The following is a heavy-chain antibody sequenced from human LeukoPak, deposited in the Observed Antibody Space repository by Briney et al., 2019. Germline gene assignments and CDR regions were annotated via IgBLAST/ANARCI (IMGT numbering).Heavy chain of an antibody. V-gene: IGHV1-2*02. CDR3: ARDYSSGWYGGFDY. CDR1: GYTFTGYY. CDR2: INPNSGGT. Sequence: ASVKVSCKASGYTFTGYYMHWVRQAPGQGLEGMGWINPNSGGTNYAQKFQGRVTMTRDTSISTAYMELSRLRSDETAVYYCARDYSSGWYGGFDYWGQGTLVTVSS. D-gene: IGHD6-19*01. J-gene: IGHJ4*02.